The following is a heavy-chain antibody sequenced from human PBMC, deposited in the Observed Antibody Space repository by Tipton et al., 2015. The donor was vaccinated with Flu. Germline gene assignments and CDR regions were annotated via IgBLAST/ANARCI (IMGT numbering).Heavy chain of an antibody. V-gene: IGHV1-18*01. D-gene: IGHD2-2*01. Sequence: QLVQSGAEVKKPGASVKVSCKASGYTFTSYGISWVRQAPGQGLEWMGWISAYNGNTNYAQKLQGRVTMTTDTSTSTAYMELRSLRSDDTAVYYCARDYEYCSSTSCYLRPFDYWGQGTLVTVSS. CDR2: ISAYNGNT. CDR3: ARDYEYCSSTSCYLRPFDY. CDR1: GYTFTSYG. J-gene: IGHJ4*02.